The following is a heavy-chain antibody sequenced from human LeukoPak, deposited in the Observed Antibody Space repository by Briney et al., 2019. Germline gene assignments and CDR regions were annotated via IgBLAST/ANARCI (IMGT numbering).Heavy chain of an antibody. Sequence: PSETLSLTCTVSGGSISSYYWSWFRQPPGKGLEWIGYINYSGSTNYNPSLKSRVTISVDTSKNQFSLKLTSVTAADTAVYYCARAKAGTIYYFDYWGQGTLVTVSS. CDR3: ARAKAGTIYYFDY. J-gene: IGHJ4*02. CDR2: INYSGST. V-gene: IGHV4-59*01. CDR1: GGSISSYY. D-gene: IGHD1/OR15-1a*01.